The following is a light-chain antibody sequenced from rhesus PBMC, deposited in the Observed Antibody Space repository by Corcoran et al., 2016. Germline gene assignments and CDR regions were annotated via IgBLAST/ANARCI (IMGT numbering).Light chain of an antibody. CDR1: QSVSSS. V-gene: IGKV3-42*03. CDR3: QQYNNWPRT. J-gene: IGKJ1*01. CDR2: GAS. Sequence: EIVMTQSPATLSLSPGDRATLSCRASQSVSSSLAWYQQKPGQAPRLLSFGASSRATGIPERCRGRGSGTEFTLTISSLEPEDFASYYSQQYNNWPRTFGQGTKVEI.